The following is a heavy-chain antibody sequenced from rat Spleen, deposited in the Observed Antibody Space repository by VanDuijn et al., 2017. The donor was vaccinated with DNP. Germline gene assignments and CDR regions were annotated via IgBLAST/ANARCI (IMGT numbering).Heavy chain of an antibody. CDR3: ARSDYSDGSYYFGYFDY. D-gene: IGHD1-12*02. V-gene: IGHV2-6*01. J-gene: IGHJ2*01. Sequence: QVQLKESGPGLVQPSQTLSLTCTVSGFSLTTYSVGWVRQPPGKGLEWIAAMSNGGNTYYNSVLKSRLSISRDTSKSQVFLEMNSLQTEDTAMYFCARSDYSDGSYYFGYFDYWGQGVMVTVSS. CDR2: MSNGGNT. CDR1: GFSLTTYS.